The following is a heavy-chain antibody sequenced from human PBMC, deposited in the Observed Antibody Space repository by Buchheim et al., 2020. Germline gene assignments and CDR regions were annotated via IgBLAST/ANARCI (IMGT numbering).Heavy chain of an antibody. J-gene: IGHJ4*02. CDR3: TTDLFYGSGSYPDY. D-gene: IGHD3-10*01. CDR2: IKSETDGGTT. V-gene: IGHV3-15*07. CDR1: GFIFSNAW. Sequence: DVQLVESGGGLVKPGGSLRLSCAASGFIFSNAWMNWVRQAPGKGLEWVGRIKSETDGGTTDYAAPVKGRFTISRDDSNTILYLQMNSLRTEDTAVYYCTTDLFYGSGSYPDYWGQGTL.